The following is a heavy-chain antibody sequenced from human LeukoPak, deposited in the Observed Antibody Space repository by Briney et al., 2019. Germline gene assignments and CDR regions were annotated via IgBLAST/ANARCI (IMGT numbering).Heavy chain of an antibody. CDR2: ISYDGSNK. Sequence: GGSLRLPCAASGFTFSSYAMHWVRQAPGKGLEWVAVISYDGSNKYYADSVKGRFTISRDNSKNTLYLQMNSLRAEDTAVYYCARDRAAAGFDAFDIWGQGTMVTVSS. V-gene: IGHV3-30*04. J-gene: IGHJ3*02. CDR1: GFTFSSYA. CDR3: ARDRAAAGFDAFDI. D-gene: IGHD6-13*01.